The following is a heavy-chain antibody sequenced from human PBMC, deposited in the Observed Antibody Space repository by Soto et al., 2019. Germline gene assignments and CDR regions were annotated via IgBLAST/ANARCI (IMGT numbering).Heavy chain of an antibody. J-gene: IGHJ4*02. V-gene: IGHV3-21*01. CDR3: ARENIPTPRFDY. D-gene: IGHD2-2*02. Sequence: GGSVRLSCAASGFTFSSYSMTWVRQAPGKGLEWVSSISSSSSYIYYADSVKGRFTISRYNAKNSLYLQMNCLRAEDTAVYYCARENIPTPRFDYWGQGTLVTVSS. CDR1: GFTFSSYS. CDR2: ISSSSSYI.